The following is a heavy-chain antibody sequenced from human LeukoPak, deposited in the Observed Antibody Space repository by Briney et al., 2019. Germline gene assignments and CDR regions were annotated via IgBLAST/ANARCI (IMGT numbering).Heavy chain of an antibody. Sequence: SQTLSLTCTVSGGSISSGGYYWSWIRQPPGKGLEWIGYIYHSGSTYYNPSLKSRVTISVDRSKNQFSLKLSSVTAADTAVYYCARVSGDWGYFDYWGQGTLVNVSS. CDR1: GGSISSGGYY. CDR2: IYHSGST. J-gene: IGHJ4*02. D-gene: IGHD7-27*01. CDR3: ARVSGDWGYFDY. V-gene: IGHV4-30-2*01.